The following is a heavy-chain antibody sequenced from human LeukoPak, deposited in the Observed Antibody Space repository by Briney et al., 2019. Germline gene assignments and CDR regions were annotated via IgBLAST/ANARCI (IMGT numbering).Heavy chain of an antibody. CDR2: MNPNSGNT. CDR1: GYTFTGYY. D-gene: IGHD3-3*01. V-gene: IGHV1-8*02. J-gene: IGHJ3*02. CDR3: ARGATIFGVVTLDAFDI. Sequence: ASVKVSCKASGYTFTGYYMHWVRQAPGQGLEWMGWMNPNSGNTGYAQKFQGRVTMTRNTSISTAYMELSSLRSEDTAVYYCARGATIFGVVTLDAFDIWGQGTMVTVSS.